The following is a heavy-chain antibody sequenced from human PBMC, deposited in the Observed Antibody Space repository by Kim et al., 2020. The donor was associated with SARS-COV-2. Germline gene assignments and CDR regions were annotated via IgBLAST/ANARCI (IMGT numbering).Heavy chain of an antibody. J-gene: IGHJ5*02. V-gene: IGHV3-21*01. CDR1: GFTFSSYS. Sequence: GGSLRLSCAASGFTFSSYSMNWVRQAPGKGLEWVSSISSSSSYIYYADSVKGRFTISRDNAKNSLYLQMNSLRAEDTAVYYCARDPGIVGAIALNWFDPWAREPWSPSPQ. CDR2: ISSSSSYI. CDR3: ARDPGIVGAIALNWFDP. D-gene: IGHD1-26*01.